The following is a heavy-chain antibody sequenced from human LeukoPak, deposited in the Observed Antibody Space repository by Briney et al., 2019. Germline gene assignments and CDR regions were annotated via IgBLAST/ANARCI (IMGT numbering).Heavy chain of an antibody. Sequence: SETLSLTCTVSGGSISTYYWSWIRQSPEKGLEWIGYIYYSGSPNYNPSLKSRVTMSLDTSKNQFSLRLSSVTAADTAVYYCARKGGSYFLDSGGRGPLV. CDR3: ARKGGSYFLDS. V-gene: IGHV4-59*08. D-gene: IGHD1-26*01. CDR2: IYYSGSP. CDR1: GGSISTYY. J-gene: IGHJ4*02.